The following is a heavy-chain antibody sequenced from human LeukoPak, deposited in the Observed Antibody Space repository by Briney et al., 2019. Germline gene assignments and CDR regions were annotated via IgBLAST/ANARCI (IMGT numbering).Heavy chain of an antibody. V-gene: IGHV1-18*01. Sequence: APVKASCKASGYTVTSYGISWVRQAPGPGLEWRGWISAYNGNTNYAQKLQGRVTMTTDTSTSTAYMELRSLRSDDTAVYYCAAYYDSSGYYYGAFDIWGQGTMVTVSS. D-gene: IGHD3-22*01. J-gene: IGHJ3*02. CDR2: ISAYNGNT. CDR3: AAYYDSSGYYYGAFDI. CDR1: GYTVTSYG.